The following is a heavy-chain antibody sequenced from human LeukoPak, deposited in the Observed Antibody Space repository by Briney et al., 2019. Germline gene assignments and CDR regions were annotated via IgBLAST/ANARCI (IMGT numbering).Heavy chain of an antibody. J-gene: IGHJ4*02. CDR3: ARDSVNGPFVISLDL. D-gene: IGHD2-8*01. CDR1: GFSFSSYT. Sequence: PGRSLRLSCAAAGFSFSSYTMNWVRQAPGKGLAWVSQISSDGNTESYVDAPRGRFSMSRDNDKNSLFLLMNSLRVEDTAVYYCARDSVNGPFVISLDLWGQGALVTVSS. V-gene: IGHV3-48*03. CDR2: ISSDGNTE.